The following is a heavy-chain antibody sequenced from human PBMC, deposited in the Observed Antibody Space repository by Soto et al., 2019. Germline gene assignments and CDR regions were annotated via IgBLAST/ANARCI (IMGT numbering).Heavy chain of an antibody. CDR2: TYYRSKWYN. V-gene: IGHV6-1*01. CDR1: GDSFSTNSAT. J-gene: IGHJ4*02. CDR3: ARENAYSAGLFDY. D-gene: IGHD4-4*01. Sequence: PSQTLSLTCDISGDSFSTNSATWNWIRQSPSRGLEWLGRTYYRSKWYNDYAVSVKSRINISPDTSKNQFSLHLSSVTPADTAVYYCARENAYSAGLFDYWGQGTLVTVSS.